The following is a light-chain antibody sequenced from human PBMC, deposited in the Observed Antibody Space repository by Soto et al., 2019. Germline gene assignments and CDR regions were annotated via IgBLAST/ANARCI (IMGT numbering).Light chain of an antibody. Sequence: EIVMTQSPATLSVSPGERATLSCRASQSVSSNLAWYQQKPGQAPRLLIYGASTRATGIPARVSGSGSGTEFPVTISRRQPEDVTVYYCQQYKNWPPWTFGQGTKVAIK. CDR3: QQYKNWPPWT. V-gene: IGKV3-15*01. CDR2: GAS. CDR1: QSVSSN. J-gene: IGKJ1*01.